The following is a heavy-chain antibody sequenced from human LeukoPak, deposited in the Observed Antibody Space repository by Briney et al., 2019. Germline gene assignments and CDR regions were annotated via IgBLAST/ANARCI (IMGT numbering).Heavy chain of an antibody. CDR1: GFTFSSHA. D-gene: IGHD2-15*01. V-gene: IGHV3-64*01. J-gene: IGHJ4*02. CDR2: ISSNGGST. CDR3: ARTAGDCSGGSCYLPYDY. Sequence: GGSLRLSCAASGFTFSSHAMHWVRQAPGKGLEYVSAISSNGGSTYYANSVKGRFTISRDNSKNTLYLQMGSLRAEDMAVYYCARTAGDCSGGSCYLPYDYRGQGTLVTVSS.